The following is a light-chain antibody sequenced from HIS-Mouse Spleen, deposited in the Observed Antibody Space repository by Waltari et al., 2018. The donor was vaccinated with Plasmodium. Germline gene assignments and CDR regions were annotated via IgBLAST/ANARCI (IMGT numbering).Light chain of an antibody. CDR3: SSYAGSNNLV. J-gene: IGLJ2*01. Sequence: QSALTQPPSASGSPGQSVTLSCTGTSSDVGGYNYVSWYQQHPGKAPKLMSYEVSKRPSGVPDRFSGSKSGNTASLTVSGLQAEDEADYYCSSYAGSNNLVFGGGTKLTVL. CDR2: EVS. V-gene: IGLV2-8*01. CDR1: SSDVGGYNY.